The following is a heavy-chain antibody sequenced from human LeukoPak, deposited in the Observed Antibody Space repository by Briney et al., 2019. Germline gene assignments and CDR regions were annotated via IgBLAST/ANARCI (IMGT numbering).Heavy chain of an antibody. CDR2: IYWDDDK. V-gene: IGHV2-5*02. CDR1: GFSLSTSGVG. Sequence: SGPTLVKPTLTRTLTCTFSGFSLSTSGVGVGWIRQPPGKALEWLALIYWDDDKRYSPSLKTRLTITTDTSKNHVVLIMTNMDPVHTATYYRAHRRPDNSVYWTHGSFDIWGQGTMVTVSS. D-gene: IGHD3-22*01. CDR3: AHRRPDNSVYWTHGSFDI. J-gene: IGHJ3*02.